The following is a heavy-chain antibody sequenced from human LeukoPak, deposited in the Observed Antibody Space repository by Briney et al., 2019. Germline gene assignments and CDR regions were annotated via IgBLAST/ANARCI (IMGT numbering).Heavy chain of an antibody. CDR3: AKQGAGLRITMIVVVIDYFDY. J-gene: IGHJ4*02. Sequence: GGSLRLSCAASRFAFSSYAMTWVRQAPGKGLEWVSTISGSSGNTYYADSVKGRFTISRDNSKNTLYLQMNSLRAEDTAVYYCAKQGAGLRITMIVVVIDYFDYWGQGTLVTVSS. CDR1: RFAFSSYA. V-gene: IGHV3-23*01. CDR2: ISGSSGNT. D-gene: IGHD3-22*01.